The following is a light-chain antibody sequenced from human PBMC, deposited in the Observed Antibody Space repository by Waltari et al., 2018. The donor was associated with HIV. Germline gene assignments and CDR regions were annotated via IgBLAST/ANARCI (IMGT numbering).Light chain of an antibody. V-gene: IGLV2-8*01. J-gene: IGLJ2*01. CDR1: SSAVGGYNS. Sequence: QSALTQPPSASGSPGQSVTISCTGTSSAVGGYNSLTWYQQPPGKAPKLMIYGVNKRPSGVPDRFSGSKSGNTASLTVSGLQAEDEAEYYCSSYAGSNNVVFGGGTKLTVL. CDR3: SSYAGSNNVV. CDR2: GVN.